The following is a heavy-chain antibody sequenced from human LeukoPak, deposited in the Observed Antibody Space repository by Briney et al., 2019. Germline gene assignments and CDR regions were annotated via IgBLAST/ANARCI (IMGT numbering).Heavy chain of an antibody. D-gene: IGHD5-12*01. J-gene: IGHJ4*02. CDR2: INPSGGST. CDR3: ARDVQRGYSGYDDY. V-gene: IGHV1-46*01. CDR1: GYTFTSYY. Sequence: GASVKVSCKASGYTFTSYYMHWVRQAPGQGLEWMGIINPSGGSTSYAQKFQGRVTITRDTSASTAYMELSSLRSDDTAVYYCARDVQRGYSGYDDYWGQGTLVTVSS.